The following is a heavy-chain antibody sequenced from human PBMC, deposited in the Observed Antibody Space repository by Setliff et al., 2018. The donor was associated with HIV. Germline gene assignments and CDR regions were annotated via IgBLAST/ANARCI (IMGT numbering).Heavy chain of an antibody. D-gene: IGHD3-22*01. CDR2: INTYTGNP. CDR3: ARDGYYYDSSGHLAYYFDY. CDR1: GYTFTSYG. V-gene: IGHV7-4-1*02. Sequence: ASVKVSCKASGYTFTSYGMSRVRQAPGQGLEWMGWINTYTGNPTYAQDFTGRFVFSLDTSVRTAYLQISSLKAEDIAVYYCARDGYYYDSSGHLAYYFDYWGQGTLVTVSS. J-gene: IGHJ4*02.